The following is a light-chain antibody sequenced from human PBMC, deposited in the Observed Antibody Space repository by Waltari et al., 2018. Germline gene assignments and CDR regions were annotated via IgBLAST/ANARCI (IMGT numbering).Light chain of an antibody. V-gene: IGKV3-15*01. CDR2: GAS. CDR3: QQYMNWPRT. CDR1: QNVYTN. Sequence: EIVMTQSPATLSVSPVERATLSCRASQNVYTNLAWYQQKPGQAPRLLIYGASTRATDIPARFSGSGSGTEFTLTISSLESEDFAIFYCQQYMNWPRTFGQGTKVEIK. J-gene: IGKJ1*01.